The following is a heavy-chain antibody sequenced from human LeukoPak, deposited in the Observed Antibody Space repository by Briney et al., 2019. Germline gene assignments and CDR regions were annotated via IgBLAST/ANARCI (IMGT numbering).Heavy chain of an antibody. D-gene: IGHD5-24*01. CDR1: GYSFTNYW. CDR3: ARRGVGDGYRDAFDI. CDR2: IYPGDSDT. Sequence: GESLKISCKGSGYSFTNYWNAWVRQMPGKGLEWMGIIYPGDSDTKYSPSFQGQVTISADKSRNTAYLQWSSLKASDTAMYYCARRGVGDGYRDAFDIWGQGTMVTVSS. V-gene: IGHV5-51*01. J-gene: IGHJ3*02.